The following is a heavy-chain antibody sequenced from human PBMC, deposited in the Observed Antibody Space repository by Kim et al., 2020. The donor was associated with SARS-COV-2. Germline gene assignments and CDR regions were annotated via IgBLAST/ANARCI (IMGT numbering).Heavy chain of an antibody. CDR2: ISSNGDNT. CDR3: VKDGGSYPYGMDV. V-gene: IGHV3-64D*09. D-gene: IGHD1-26*01. CDR1: GFTFSIYA. Sequence: GGSLRLSCSASGFTFSIYAMHWVRQAPGRGLEYVSAISSNGDNTYYADSVKDRFTISRDNSKSALYLQMSTLRAEDSAVYYCVKDGGSYPYGMDVWGQGTTVTVSS. J-gene: IGHJ6*02.